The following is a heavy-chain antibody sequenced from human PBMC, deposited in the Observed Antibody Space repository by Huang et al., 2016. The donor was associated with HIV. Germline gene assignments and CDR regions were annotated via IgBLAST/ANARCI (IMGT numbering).Heavy chain of an antibody. Sequence: QGQLVQSGSEFKKPGASVRVSCRASGYRFTTYAVDWVRQAPGQGLEWMGWINTVTGNPTYAQDFTGRFAFSVETSGRTAYLMIRPLKAEDTAVYYCVRRQGSDWDGYYSYYMDVWGKGTTVTVS. V-gene: IGHV7-4-1*02. D-gene: IGHD1-1*01. CDR3: VRRQGSDWDGYYSYYMDV. CDR2: INTVTGNP. J-gene: IGHJ6*03. CDR1: GYRFTTYA.